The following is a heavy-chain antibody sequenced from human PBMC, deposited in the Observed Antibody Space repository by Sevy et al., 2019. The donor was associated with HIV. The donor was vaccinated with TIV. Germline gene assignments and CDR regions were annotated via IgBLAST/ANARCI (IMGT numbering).Heavy chain of an antibody. V-gene: IGHV3-30*02. CDR1: GFSFNNFG. D-gene: IGHD6-25*01. CDR3: AKGGSGGIDHYGMDV. J-gene: IGHJ6*02. Sequence: GGSLRLSCAASGFSFNNFGMYWVRQAPGKGLEGVAYRRYDGINKYYVDSVKGRSTISRDNSKDTLYLEMKSLRLEDTAIYYCAKGGSGGIDHYGMDVWGQGTTVTVSS. CDR2: RRYDGINK.